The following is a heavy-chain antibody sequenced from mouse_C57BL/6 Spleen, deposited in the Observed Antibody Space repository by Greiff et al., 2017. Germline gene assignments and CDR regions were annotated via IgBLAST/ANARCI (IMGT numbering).Heavy chain of an antibody. Sequence: QVQLQQSGPELVKPGASVKISCKASGYAFSSSWMNWVKQRPGKGLEWIGRIYPGDGDTNYNGKFKGKDTLTADKSSSTAYMQLSSLTSEDSAVYFCARLLPAYWGQGTLVTVSA. CDR3: ARLLPAY. J-gene: IGHJ3*01. V-gene: IGHV1-82*01. D-gene: IGHD2-1*01. CDR2: IYPGDGDT. CDR1: GYAFSSSW.